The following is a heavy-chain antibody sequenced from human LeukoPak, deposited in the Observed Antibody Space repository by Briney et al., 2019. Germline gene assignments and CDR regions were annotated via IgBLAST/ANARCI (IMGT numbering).Heavy chain of an antibody. CDR1: GGPISCYY. D-gene: IGHD4-17*01. Sequence: PSETLSLTCTVPGGPISCYYWSWIRQPPGKGLEWIGYIYYSGSTNYNPSLKSRVTISVDTSKNQFSLKLSSVTAADTAVYYCARWRTVTTFGVSYFDYWGRGTLVTVSS. CDR3: ARWRTVTTFGVSYFDY. CDR2: IYYSGST. J-gene: IGHJ4*02. V-gene: IGHV4-59*08.